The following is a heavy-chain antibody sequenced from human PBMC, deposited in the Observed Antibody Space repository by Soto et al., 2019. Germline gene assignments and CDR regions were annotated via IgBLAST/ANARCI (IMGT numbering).Heavy chain of an antibody. CDR3: VTGDHLVR. CDR2: INPKTGDT. D-gene: IGHD6-6*01. V-gene: IGHV1-2*02. J-gene: IGHJ4*02. Sequence: QMQLVQSGAEARKPGASVKVSCKTSGYTFTGYYLNWVRQAPGRGLEWVGWINPKTGDTNNAQKFQGRVTMTTDTSMSTGYMALSGLKSDDTAVYYCVTGDHLVRWGQGTRVTVSS. CDR1: GYTFTGYY.